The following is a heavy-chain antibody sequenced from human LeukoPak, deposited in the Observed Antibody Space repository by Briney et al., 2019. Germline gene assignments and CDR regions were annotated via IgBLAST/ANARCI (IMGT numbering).Heavy chain of an antibody. D-gene: IGHD4-17*01. Sequence: SVKVSCKASGGTFSSYAISWVRQAPGQGLEWMGGIIPIFGTANYAQKFQGRVTITADESTSTAYMELSSLRSDDTAVYYCARDPLYYGDYGPSDYWGQGTLVTVSS. CDR3: ARDPLYYGDYGPSDY. CDR1: GGTFSSYA. CDR2: IIPIFGTA. V-gene: IGHV1-69*13. J-gene: IGHJ4*02.